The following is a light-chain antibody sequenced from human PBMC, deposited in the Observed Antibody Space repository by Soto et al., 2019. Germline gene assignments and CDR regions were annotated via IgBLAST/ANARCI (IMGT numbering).Light chain of an antibody. J-gene: IGLJ3*02. CDR1: SGHSSYA. CDR2: LNSDGSH. CDR3: QTWGTGINAV. Sequence: QPVLTQSPSASASLGASVKFTCTLSSGHSSYAIAWHQQQPEKGPRYLMKLNSDGSHSTGDGIPDRFSGSSSGAERYLTISSLQSEDEADYYCQTWGTGINAVFGGGTKVTVL. V-gene: IGLV4-69*01.